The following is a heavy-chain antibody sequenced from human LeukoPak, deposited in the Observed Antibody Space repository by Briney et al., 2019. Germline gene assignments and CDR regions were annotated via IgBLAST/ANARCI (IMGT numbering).Heavy chain of an antibody. CDR1: GFTFDDYA. CDR2: ISWNSGSI. D-gene: IGHD6-13*01. V-gene: IGHV3-9*01. CDR3: AKDTAAAGAEYFQH. J-gene: IGHJ1*01. Sequence: GGSLRLSCAASGFTFDDYAMHWVRQAPGKGLEWVSGISWNSGSIGYADSVKGRFTISRDNVKNSLYLQMNSLRAEDTALYYCAKDTAAAGAEYFQHWGQGTLVAVSS.